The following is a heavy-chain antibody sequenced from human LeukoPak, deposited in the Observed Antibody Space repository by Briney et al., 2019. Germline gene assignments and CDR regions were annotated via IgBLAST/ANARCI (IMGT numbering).Heavy chain of an antibody. V-gene: IGHV1-8*01. CDR1: GGTFTSYD. D-gene: IGHD1-26*01. CDR3: ASGGSYYGWFDP. J-gene: IGHJ5*02. Sequence: ASVKVSCKASGGTFTSYDINWVRQATGQGLEWMGWMNPNSGNTGYAQKFQGRVTMTRNTSISTAYMELSSLRSEDTAVYYCASGGSYYGWFDPWGQGTLVTVSS. CDR2: MNPNSGNT.